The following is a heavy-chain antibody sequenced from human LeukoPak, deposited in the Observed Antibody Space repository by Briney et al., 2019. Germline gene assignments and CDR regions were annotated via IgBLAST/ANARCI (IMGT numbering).Heavy chain of an antibody. J-gene: IGHJ5*02. CDR2: INHSGST. V-gene: IGHV4-34*01. CDR1: GGSLSDYY. Sequence: SETLSLTCAVYGGSLSDYYWSWIRQPPGKGLEWIGEINHSGSTNYNPSLKSRVTISVDTSKNQFSLKLSSVTAADTAVYYCARKGKHERRYGSSRSGDMNWFDPWGQGTLVTVSS. D-gene: IGHD6-13*01. CDR3: ARKGKHERRYGSSRSGDMNWFDP.